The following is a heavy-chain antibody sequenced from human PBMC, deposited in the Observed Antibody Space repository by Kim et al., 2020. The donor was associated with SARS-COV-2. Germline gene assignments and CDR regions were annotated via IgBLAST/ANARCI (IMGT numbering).Heavy chain of an antibody. D-gene: IGHD3-10*01. CDR3: AKESGSGSYYAWTYYYYGMGV. V-gene: IGHV3-30*18. CDR2: ISYDGSNK. Sequence: GGSLRLSCAASGFTFSSYGMHWVRQAPGKGLEWVAVISYDGSNKYYADSVKGRFTISRDNSKNTLYLQMNSLRAEDTAVYYCAKESGSGSYYAWTYYYYGMGVRGQGTTVTGSS. CDR1: GFTFSSYG. J-gene: IGHJ6*02.